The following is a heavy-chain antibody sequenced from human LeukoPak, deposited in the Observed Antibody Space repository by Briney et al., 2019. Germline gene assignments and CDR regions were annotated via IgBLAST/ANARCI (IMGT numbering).Heavy chain of an antibody. CDR2: ISKDGSDV. Sequence: GWSLRLSCAASGFRFSEYWMHWVRQAPGKGPEWLSRISKDGSDVVYADSAKGRFTASRDNAKNTVYLQVTNLRHEDTAVYFCTRGGYSGSSYRFSWGQGTQVTVAS. J-gene: IGHJ4*02. D-gene: IGHD6-25*01. CDR1: GFRFSEYW. CDR3: TRGGYSGSSYRFS. V-gene: IGHV3-74*01.